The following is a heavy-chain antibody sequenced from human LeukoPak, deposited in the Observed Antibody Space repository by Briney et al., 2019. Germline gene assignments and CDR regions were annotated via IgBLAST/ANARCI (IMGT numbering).Heavy chain of an antibody. CDR1: GGSISSYY. J-gene: IGHJ6*03. D-gene: IGHD3-10*01. CDR2: IYYSGST. Sequence: SETLSLTCTVSGGSISSYYWSWIRQPPGKGLEWIGYIYYSGSTNYNPSLKSRVTMSVDTSKNQLSLRLSSVTAAATDVYYCARARYGSGSYHYMGVWGKGTTVTISS. CDR3: ARARYGSGSYHYMGV. V-gene: IGHV4-59*12.